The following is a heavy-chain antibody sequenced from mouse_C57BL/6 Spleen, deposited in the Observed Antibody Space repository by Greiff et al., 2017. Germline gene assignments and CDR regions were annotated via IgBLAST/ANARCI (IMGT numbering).Heavy chain of an antibody. D-gene: IGHD2-9*01. CDR3: AMSSYGFPWFAY. CDR2: ISSGSSTI. Sequence: EVQGVESGGGLVKPGGSLKLSCAASGFTFSDYGMHWVRQAPEKGLEWVAYISSGSSTIYYADTVEGRFTISRDNAKNTLFLQMTSLRSEDTAMYYCAMSSYGFPWFAYWGQGTLVTVSA. CDR1: GFTFSDYG. V-gene: IGHV5-17*01. J-gene: IGHJ3*01.